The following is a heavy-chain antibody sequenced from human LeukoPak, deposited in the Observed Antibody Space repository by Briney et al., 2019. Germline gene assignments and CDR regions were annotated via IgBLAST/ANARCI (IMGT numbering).Heavy chain of an antibody. CDR2: IYCDGSST. J-gene: IGHJ4*02. CDR1: GSTFSSYC. Sequence: GGSLRLSCAASGSTFSSYCMRWVRQAPGKGLVWVARIYCDGSSTTYADSVKGRFAISRDNAKNTLYLQLNSLRAEDTAVYYCARVRNTRSPFAYWGQGTLVTAYS. D-gene: IGHD2/OR15-2a*01. V-gene: IGHV3-74*01. CDR3: ARVRNTRSPFAY.